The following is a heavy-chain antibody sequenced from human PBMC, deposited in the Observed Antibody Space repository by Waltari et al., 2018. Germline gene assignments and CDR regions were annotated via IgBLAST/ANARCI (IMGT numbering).Heavy chain of an antibody. J-gene: IGHJ4*02. CDR1: GFTFDDYA. CDR3: AKDRDYYDSSGLDY. CDR2: ISWNSGSI. V-gene: IGHV3-9*01. D-gene: IGHD3-22*01. Sequence: EVQLVESGGGLVQHGRSLRLSCAASGFTFDDYAMHWVRQAPGKGLEWVSGISWNSGSIGYADSVKGRFTISRDNAKNSLYLQMNSLRAEDTALYYCAKDRDYYDSSGLDYWGQGTLVTVSS.